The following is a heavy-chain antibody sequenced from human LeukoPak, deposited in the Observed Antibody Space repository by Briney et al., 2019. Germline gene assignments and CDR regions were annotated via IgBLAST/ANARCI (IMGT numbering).Heavy chain of an antibody. Sequence: GGSLRLSCAASGFTFSDYYMSWIRQAPGKGLEWVSYISSSGSTIYYADSVKGRFTISRDNAKNPLYLQMNSLRAEDTAVYYCARLGYCSSTSCYTPVDYWGQGTLVTVSS. V-gene: IGHV3-11*01. CDR1: GFTFSDYY. CDR3: ARLGYCSSTSCYTPVDY. D-gene: IGHD2-2*02. J-gene: IGHJ4*02. CDR2: ISSSGSTI.